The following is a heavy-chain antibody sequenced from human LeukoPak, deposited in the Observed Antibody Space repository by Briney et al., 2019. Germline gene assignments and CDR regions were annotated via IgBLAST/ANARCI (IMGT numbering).Heavy chain of an antibody. V-gene: IGHV4-59*08. CDR2: IYYSGDT. CDR3: ARHYEILTGYYTPGGMDV. CDR1: GGSISHYY. J-gene: IGHJ6*02. D-gene: IGHD3-9*01. Sequence: PSETLSLTCAVSGGSISHYYWSWIRQSPGKGLEWIGNIYYSGDTKYNPSLKSRVTISVDTSNNQFPLKVTFVTAADTAVYYCARHYEILTGYYTPGGMDVWGPGITVTVSS.